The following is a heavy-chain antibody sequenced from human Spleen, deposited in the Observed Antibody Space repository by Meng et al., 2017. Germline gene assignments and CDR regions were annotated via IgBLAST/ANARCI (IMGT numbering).Heavy chain of an antibody. Sequence: GESLKISCAAAGFTFSSYEMHWVRRAPGKGLEWLSYISKSGSTVYYAGSVKGRFTISRDNAKNSLYLQMNSLRAEDTAVYYCVRVRDYISYPDYWGQGALVTVSS. CDR3: VRVRDYISYPDY. V-gene: IGHV3-48*03. CDR1: GFTFSSYE. CDR2: ISKSGSTV. D-gene: IGHD4-11*01. J-gene: IGHJ4*02.